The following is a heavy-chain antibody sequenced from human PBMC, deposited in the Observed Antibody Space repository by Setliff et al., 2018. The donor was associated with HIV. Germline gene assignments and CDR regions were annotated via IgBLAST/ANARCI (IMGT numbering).Heavy chain of an antibody. Sequence: ASVKVSCKASGYTFTSYGVTWVRQAPGQGLEWMGWISTYNGKSKSAQTVEGRVTLTTDSSTTTAYMELRTLTSDDTAVYYCARLELWPRPYYGMDVWGQGTTVTVSS. D-gene: IGHD5-18*01. CDR1: GYTFTSYG. CDR2: ISTYNGKS. V-gene: IGHV1-18*01. CDR3: ARLELWPRPYYGMDV. J-gene: IGHJ6*02.